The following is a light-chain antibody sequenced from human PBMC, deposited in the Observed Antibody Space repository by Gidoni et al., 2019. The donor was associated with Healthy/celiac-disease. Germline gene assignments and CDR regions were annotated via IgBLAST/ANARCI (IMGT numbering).Light chain of an antibody. CDR1: QSVLYSSNNKNY. Sequence: DIVMTQSPDSLAVSLGERATINCKSSQSVLYSSNNKNYLAWYQQKPGQPPKLLIYWASTRESGVPDRFGGGGSGTDFTLTVSSLQAEDVAVYYCQQYYSTPYTFGQGTKLEIK. J-gene: IGKJ2*01. V-gene: IGKV4-1*01. CDR2: WAS. CDR3: QQYYSTPYT.